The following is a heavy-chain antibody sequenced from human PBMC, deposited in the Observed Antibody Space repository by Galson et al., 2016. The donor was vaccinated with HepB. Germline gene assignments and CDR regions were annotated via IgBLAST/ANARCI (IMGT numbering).Heavy chain of an antibody. Sequence: SLRLSCAASGFIFSNYGMHWVRQAPGKGLEWVAVVSRDGNTQYYADSVKGRFTVSRDNSKNTLYLQMNSLSAEDTAVFYCAKELDPQYSTTWSFDYWGQGTLVTVSS. V-gene: IGHV3-30*18. CDR3: AKELDPQYSTTWSFDY. J-gene: IGHJ4*02. D-gene: IGHD6-13*01. CDR2: VSRDGNTQ. CDR1: GFIFSNYG.